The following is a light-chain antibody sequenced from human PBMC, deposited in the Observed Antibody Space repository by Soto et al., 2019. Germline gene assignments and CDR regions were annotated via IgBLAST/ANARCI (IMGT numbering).Light chain of an antibody. J-gene: IGLJ1*01. V-gene: IGLV2-8*01. CDR2: HVS. CDR3: KSYAGSNTDV. Sequence: QSALTQPPSASGSPGQSVTISCTGAGTDVGQYNYVSWYQQHPGKAPKLLIHHVSRRPSGVPARFSGSKSGNTASLTVSGLQTEDEADYFCKSYAGSNTDVFGSGTKVTVL. CDR1: GTDVGQYNY.